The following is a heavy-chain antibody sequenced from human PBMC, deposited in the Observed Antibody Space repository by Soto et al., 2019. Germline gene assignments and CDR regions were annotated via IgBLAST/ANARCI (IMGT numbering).Heavy chain of an antibody. D-gene: IGHD3-22*01. CDR1: GVTLSSYA. CDR2: ISGSGGST. J-gene: IGHJ3*02. Sequence: PGGSLRRACAASGVTLSSYAISWVRQAPAKGLEWVSAISGSGGSTYYADSVKGRFTISRDNSKNTLYLQMNSLRAEDTAVYYCAKDTYYYDSSGYDDAFDISGQGTMVT. CDR3: AKDTYYYDSSGYDDAFDI. V-gene: IGHV3-23*01.